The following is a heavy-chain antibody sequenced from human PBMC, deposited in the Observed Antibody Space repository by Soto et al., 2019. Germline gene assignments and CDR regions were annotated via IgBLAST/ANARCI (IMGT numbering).Heavy chain of an antibody. CDR1: GYTFTGYY. CDR3: ARGIFVRGQGWFDP. Sequence: ASVKVSCKASGYTFTGYYIHWVRQAPGQGLEWMGWINPNSGDTNLAQKFQGRVTMTRDTSIRTTYMELSRLASDDTAAYFCARGIFVRGQGWFDPWGQGTLVTVSS. D-gene: IGHD3-3*01. V-gene: IGHV1-2*02. J-gene: IGHJ5*02. CDR2: INPNSGDT.